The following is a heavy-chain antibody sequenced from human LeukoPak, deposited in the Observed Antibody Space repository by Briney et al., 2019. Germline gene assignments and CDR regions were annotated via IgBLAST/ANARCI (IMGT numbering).Heavy chain of an antibody. CDR2: ISSSGGST. Sequence: GGSLRLSCAASGFTFSSAAMSWVRQAPGKGLEWVSIISSSGGSTYYADSVKGRFIISRDNSKNTLYLQMNSLRAEDTAVYYCAKIDYDSSGSAFYYYYGMDVWGQGTTVTVSS. CDR3: AKIDYDSSGSAFYYYYGMDV. V-gene: IGHV3-23*01. CDR1: GFTFSSAA. J-gene: IGHJ6*02. D-gene: IGHD3-22*01.